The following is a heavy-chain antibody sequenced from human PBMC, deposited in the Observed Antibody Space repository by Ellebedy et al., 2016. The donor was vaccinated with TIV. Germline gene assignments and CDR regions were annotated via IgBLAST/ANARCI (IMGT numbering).Heavy chain of an antibody. CDR3: ARSVQWYFDL. Sequence: GESLKISCSASGFTFTHYAMNRLRQAPGKGLEWISYMTGSSTPIHYADSVKGRFTISRDNAKNSLSLQMNGLRDEDTAVYYCARSVQWYFDLWGRGTLVTVSS. CDR1: GFTFTHYA. V-gene: IGHV3-48*02. CDR2: MTGSSTPI. J-gene: IGHJ2*01.